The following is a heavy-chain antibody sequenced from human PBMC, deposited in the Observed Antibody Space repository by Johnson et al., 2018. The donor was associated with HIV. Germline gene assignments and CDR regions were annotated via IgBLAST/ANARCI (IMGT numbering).Heavy chain of an antibody. D-gene: IGHD2-15*01. CDR1: GFTFSSYW. CDR3: ARVWVVEVARGAFDI. J-gene: IGHJ3*02. Sequence: VQLVESGGGLAQPGGSLRLSCAASGFTFSSYWMAWVRQAPGKGLEWVANVKQDGSEKNYVDSVKGRFTISRDNAKNSMSLQKNSLRGEDTAVYYCARVWVVEVARGAFDIWGQGTMVTVSS. V-gene: IGHV3-7*01. CDR2: VKQDGSEK.